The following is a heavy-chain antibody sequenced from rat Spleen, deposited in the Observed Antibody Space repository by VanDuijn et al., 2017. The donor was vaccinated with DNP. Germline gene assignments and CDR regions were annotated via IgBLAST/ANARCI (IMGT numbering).Heavy chain of an antibody. D-gene: IGHD1-2*01. V-gene: IGHV2S12*01. CDR3: TGGGKYIYPFTY. CDR1: GFSLTSYA. CDR2: ISSAGNT. Sequence: QVQLKESGPGLVQPSQTLSLTCTVSGFSLTSYALTWVRQPPGKGLEWIAAISSAGNTFYNSVLKSRLSFSRDPSKNQVILTMDSLQTEDTGIDFCTGGGKYIYPFTYWGQGTLVTVSS. J-gene: IGHJ3*01.